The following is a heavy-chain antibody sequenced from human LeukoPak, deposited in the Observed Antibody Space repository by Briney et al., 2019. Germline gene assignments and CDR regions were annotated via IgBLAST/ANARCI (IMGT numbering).Heavy chain of an antibody. V-gene: IGHV6-1*01. D-gene: IGHD1-14*01. CDR1: GDSVSSNSAA. Sequence: SQTLSLTCAISGDSVSSNSAAWNWIRQSPSRGLEWLGRTYYRSKWYNDYAVSVKSRITFNPDTSKNHFSLHLDSVTPEDTAVHYCARGPATRFDNWGHGTLVTASS. J-gene: IGHJ4*01. CDR2: TYYRSKWYN. CDR3: ARGPATRFDN.